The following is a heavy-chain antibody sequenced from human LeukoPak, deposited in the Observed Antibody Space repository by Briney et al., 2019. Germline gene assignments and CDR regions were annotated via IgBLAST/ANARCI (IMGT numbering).Heavy chain of an antibody. CDR3: AKVGEFRESSDY. J-gene: IGHJ4*01. CDR2: IRYDGSNK. CDR1: GFTFSSYG. Sequence: GGSLRLSCAASGFTFSSYGMHWVRQAPGKGLEWVAFIRYDGSNKYYADSVKGRFTISRDNSKNTLYLQMNSLRAEDTAVYYCAKVGEFRESSDYWEQATLATVSS. D-gene: IGHD3-16*01. V-gene: IGHV3-30*02.